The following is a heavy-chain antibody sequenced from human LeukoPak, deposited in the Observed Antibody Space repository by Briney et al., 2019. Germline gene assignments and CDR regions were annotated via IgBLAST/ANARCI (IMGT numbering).Heavy chain of an antibody. CDR1: GFTFSRYG. V-gene: IGHV3-33*01. Sequence: GGSLRLSCTASGFTFSRYGMHWVRQAPGKGLEWVAVIWYDGSNKYYADSVKGRFTSARDNSKSTLYLQMNSLRVEDTAVYYCARGSGFVVRGDRFDYWGQGTLVTVSS. CDR2: IWYDGSNK. D-gene: IGHD3-10*01. CDR3: ARGSGFVVRGDRFDY. J-gene: IGHJ4*02.